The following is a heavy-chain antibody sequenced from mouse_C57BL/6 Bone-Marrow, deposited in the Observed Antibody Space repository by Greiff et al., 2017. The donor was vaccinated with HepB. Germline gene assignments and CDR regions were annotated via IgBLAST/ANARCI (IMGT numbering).Heavy chain of an antibody. Sequence: VKLQQPGTELVKPGASVKLSCKASGYTFTSYWMHWVKQRPGQGLEWIGNINPSNGGTNYNEKFKSKATLTVDKSSSTAYMQRSSLTSEDSAVYYCARPSYYWYFDVWGTGTTVTVSS. J-gene: IGHJ1*03. CDR1: GYTFTSYW. V-gene: IGHV1-53*01. CDR2: INPSNGGT. CDR3: ARPSYYWYFDV.